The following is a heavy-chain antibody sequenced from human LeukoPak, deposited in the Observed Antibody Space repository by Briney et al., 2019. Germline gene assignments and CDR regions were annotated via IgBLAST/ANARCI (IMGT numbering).Heavy chain of an antibody. Sequence: SETLSLTCTVSGGSISSSSYYWGWIRQPPGKGLEWIGSIYYSGSTYYNPSLKSRVTISVDTSKNQFSLKLSSVTAADTAVYYCAREGGARGVLGHWGQGTLVTVSS. CDR3: AREGGARGVLGH. D-gene: IGHD3-16*01. CDR2: IYYSGST. V-gene: IGHV4-39*07. CDR1: GGSISSSSYY. J-gene: IGHJ4*02.